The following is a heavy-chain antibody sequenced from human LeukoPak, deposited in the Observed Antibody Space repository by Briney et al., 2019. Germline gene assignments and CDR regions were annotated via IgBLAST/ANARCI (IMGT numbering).Heavy chain of an antibody. CDR3: ARHLVVVATLFDY. J-gene: IGHJ4*02. CDR1: GGSISSSSYY. D-gene: IGHD5-12*01. V-gene: IGHV4-39*01. Sequence: RTSETLSLTCTVSGGSISSSSYYWGWIRQPPGKGLEWIGSIYYSGSTYYNPSLKSRVTISVDTSKNQFSLKLSSVTAADTAVYYCARHLVVVATLFDYWGQGTLVTVSS. CDR2: IYYSGST.